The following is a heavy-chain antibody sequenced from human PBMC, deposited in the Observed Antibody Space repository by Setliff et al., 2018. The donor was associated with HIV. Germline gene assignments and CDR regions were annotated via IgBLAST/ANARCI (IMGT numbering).Heavy chain of an antibody. J-gene: IGHJ4*02. D-gene: IGHD2-2*01. CDR3: VTSSSWSSRLNF. CDR1: GGSFSGY. V-gene: IGHV4-34*01. CDR2: INHSGNT. Sequence: SETLSLTCAVYGGSFSGYWSWIRQSPGKGLEWLGEINHSGNTHYDPSLKSRLTISIDTSKNQFSLKLTSVTAADTAVYYCVTSSSWSSRLNFWGPGMLVTVSS.